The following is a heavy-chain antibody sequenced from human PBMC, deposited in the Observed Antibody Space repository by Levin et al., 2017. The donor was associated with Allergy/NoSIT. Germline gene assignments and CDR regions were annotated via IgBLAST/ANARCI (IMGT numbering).Heavy chain of an antibody. J-gene: IGHJ4*02. CDR1: GYSISSGYY. D-gene: IGHD6-13*01. CDR2: IFHGGTT. V-gene: IGHV4-38-2*02. Sequence: KASETLSLICTVSGYSISSGYYWGWIRQPPGKGLEWIGSIFHGGTTYYNPSLKSRGTISVDTSKNQFSLKLTSVTAADTAVYYCAREYSSSWRFFDYWGQGTLVTVSS. CDR3: AREYSSSWRFFDY.